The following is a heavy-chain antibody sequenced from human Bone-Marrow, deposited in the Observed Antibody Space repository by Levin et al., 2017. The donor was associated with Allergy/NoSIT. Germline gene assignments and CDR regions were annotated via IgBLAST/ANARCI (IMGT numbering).Heavy chain of an antibody. CDR3: ARYADSGFAY. Sequence: GESLKISCKASGYTFTSYGIAWVRQAPGQGLEWMGWISAYNGDTNYAQKFQARVTMTTDTSTSTAYIDLRSLRSDDTAVYYCARYADSGFAYWGQGTLVTVSS. D-gene: IGHD4-17*01. CDR2: ISAYNGDT. CDR1: GYTFTSYG. J-gene: IGHJ4*02. V-gene: IGHV1-18*01.